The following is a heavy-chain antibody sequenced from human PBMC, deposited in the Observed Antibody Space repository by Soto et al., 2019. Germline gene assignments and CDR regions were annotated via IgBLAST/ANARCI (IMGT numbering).Heavy chain of an antibody. V-gene: IGHV3-23*01. Sequence: GGSLSLSCAASGFTFSSYAMSWVRQAPGKGLEWVSAISGSGGSTYYADSVKGRFTISRDNSKNTLYLQMNSLRAEDTAVYYCAKDIVVVPADHDAFDIWGQGTMVTVSS. CDR3: AKDIVVVPADHDAFDI. CDR2: ISGSGGST. CDR1: GFTFSSYA. D-gene: IGHD2-2*01. J-gene: IGHJ3*02.